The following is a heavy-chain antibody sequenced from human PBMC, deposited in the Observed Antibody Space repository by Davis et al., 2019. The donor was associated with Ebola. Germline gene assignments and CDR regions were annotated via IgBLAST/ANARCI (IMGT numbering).Heavy chain of an antibody. Sequence: GGSLRLSCAASGFTFSDYYMSWIRQAPGKGLEWVSYISSNGNTIYYADSVKGRFTISRDNAKNPLYLQMNSLRDEDTAVYYCARGYYGSGSYYNRFDYWGQGTLVTVSS. CDR2: ISSNGNTI. CDR1: GFTFSDYY. D-gene: IGHD3-10*01. CDR3: ARGYYGSGSYYNRFDY. V-gene: IGHV3-11*04. J-gene: IGHJ4*02.